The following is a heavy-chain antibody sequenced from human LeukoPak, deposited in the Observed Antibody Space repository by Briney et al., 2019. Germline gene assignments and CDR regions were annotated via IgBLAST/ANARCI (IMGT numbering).Heavy chain of an antibody. CDR2: VYTSGST. V-gene: IGHV4-4*07. J-gene: IGHJ3*02. D-gene: IGHD6-13*01. Sequence: SETLSLTCSVSGGSISGYYWSWIRQPAGKGLEWIGRVYTSGSTNYNPSLKSRVTMSVDMSKNQFSLKLSFVTAADTAVYYCARTFYSSSYGDAFDIWGQGTMVTVSS. CDR1: GGSISGYY. CDR3: ARTFYSSSYGDAFDI.